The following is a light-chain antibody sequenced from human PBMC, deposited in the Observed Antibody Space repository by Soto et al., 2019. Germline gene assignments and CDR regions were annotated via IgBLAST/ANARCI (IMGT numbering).Light chain of an antibody. Sequence: VFTQSASTVSVSPGERATLSCRASQSVNSNLAWYQQKPGQAPRLLIYDASTRATGIPARFSGSGSGTEFTLTISSLQSEDFAVYYCQQYNNWPPITFGQGTRLEIK. V-gene: IGKV3-15*01. CDR3: QQYNNWPPIT. CDR1: QSVNSN. J-gene: IGKJ5*01. CDR2: DAS.